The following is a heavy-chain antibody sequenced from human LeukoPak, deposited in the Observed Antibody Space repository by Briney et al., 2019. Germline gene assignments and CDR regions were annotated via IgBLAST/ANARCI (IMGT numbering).Heavy chain of an antibody. V-gene: IGHV3-21*01. CDR3: ARDPTPRYCCGGSCYTHYGMDV. J-gene: IGHJ6*02. CDR2: ISSSSGYI. Sequence: GGSLRLSCAASGFTFSSYTMNWVRQAPGKGLEWVSSISSSSGYIYYADSVKGRLTISRDNAKNSLYLQMNSLRAEDTAVYYCARDPTPRYCCGGSCYTHYGMDVWGQGTTVTVSS. D-gene: IGHD2-15*01. CDR1: GFTFSSYT.